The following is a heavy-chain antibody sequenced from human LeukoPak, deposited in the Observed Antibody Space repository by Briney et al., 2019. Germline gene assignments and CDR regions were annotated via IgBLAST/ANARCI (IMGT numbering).Heavy chain of an antibody. Sequence: ASVKVSCKDSGYIFSDYYMQWVRQAPGQELEWLDWINPKSGAADYAQQFRGRVTMTRDPSINTDYMEMKRVTSDDTAVYYCARGAEADTSPLDFWGQGTVVTVSS. D-gene: IGHD6-13*01. CDR3: ARGAEADTSPLDF. CDR1: GYIFSDYY. CDR2: INPKSGAA. V-gene: IGHV1-2*02. J-gene: IGHJ4*02.